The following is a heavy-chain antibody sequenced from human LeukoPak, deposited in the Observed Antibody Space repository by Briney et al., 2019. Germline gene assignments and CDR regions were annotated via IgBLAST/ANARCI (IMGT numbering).Heavy chain of an antibody. Sequence: PGGSLRLSCATSGFTFTSVSMSWVRQAPGKGLEWVAFIGHVAGDIFYADSVKGRFNISRDDAKGSVYLRMNSLRVDDTAVYFCARDPYTGSMFDYWGHGTLVTVSS. CDR3: ARDPYTGSMFDY. CDR1: GFTFTSVS. J-gene: IGHJ4*01. D-gene: IGHD1-1*01. CDR2: IGHVAGDI. V-gene: IGHV3-21*01.